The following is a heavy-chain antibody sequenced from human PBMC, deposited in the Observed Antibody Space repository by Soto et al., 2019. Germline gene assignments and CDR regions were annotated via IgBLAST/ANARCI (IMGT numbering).Heavy chain of an antibody. D-gene: IGHD2-15*01. CDR1: GGTFSSYA. CDR3: ARVGYCSGGSCYSGAFDI. Sequence: SVKVSCKASGGTFSSYAISWVRQAPGQGLEWMGGIIPIFGTANYAQKFQGRVTITADESTSTAYMELSSLRSEDTAVYYCARVGYCSGGSCYSGAFDIWGQGTMVTVSS. V-gene: IGHV1-69*13. CDR2: IIPIFGTA. J-gene: IGHJ3*02.